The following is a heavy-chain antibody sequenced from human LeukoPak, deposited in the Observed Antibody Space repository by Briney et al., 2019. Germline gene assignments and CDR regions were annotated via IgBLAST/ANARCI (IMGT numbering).Heavy chain of an antibody. D-gene: IGHD2-2*01. CDR1: GYTFTGYY. CDR2: INSNSGGT. J-gene: IGHJ5*02. Sequence: ASVKVSCKASGYTFTGYYMHWVRQAPGQGLEWMGWINSNSGGTNYAQKFQGRVTMTRDTSISTAYMELSRLRSDDTAVYYCARSVVPAARGFDPWGQGTLVTVSS. V-gene: IGHV1-2*02. CDR3: ARSVVPAARGFDP.